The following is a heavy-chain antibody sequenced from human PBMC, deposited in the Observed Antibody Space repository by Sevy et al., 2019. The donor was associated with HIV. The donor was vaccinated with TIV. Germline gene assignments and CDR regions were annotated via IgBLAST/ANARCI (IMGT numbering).Heavy chain of an antibody. Sequence: GGSLRLSCAASGFTFSSYWMSWVRQAPGKGLEWVANIKQDGSEKYYVDSVKGRFTISRDNAKNSLYLQMNSLRAEDTAVYYCAREIYYDSSGYYVYWGQRTLVTVSS. V-gene: IGHV3-7*03. CDR1: GFTFSSYW. D-gene: IGHD3-22*01. CDR3: AREIYYDSSGYYVY. CDR2: IKQDGSEK. J-gene: IGHJ4*02.